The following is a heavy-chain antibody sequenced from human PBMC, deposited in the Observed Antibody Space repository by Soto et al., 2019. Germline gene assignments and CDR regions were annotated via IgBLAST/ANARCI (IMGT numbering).Heavy chain of an antibody. D-gene: IGHD6-19*01. Sequence: GGSLRLSCAASGFTFSSYGMHWVRQAPGKGLEWLAVISYDGSNKYYADSVKGRFTISRDNSKNTLYLQMNSLGAEDTAVYYWAREEEDSSGWYLGGYYYYGMDVWGQGTTVTVSS. CDR3: AREEEDSSGWYLGGYYYYGMDV. CDR1: GFTFSSYG. J-gene: IGHJ6*02. V-gene: IGHV3-30-3*01. CDR2: ISYDGSNK.